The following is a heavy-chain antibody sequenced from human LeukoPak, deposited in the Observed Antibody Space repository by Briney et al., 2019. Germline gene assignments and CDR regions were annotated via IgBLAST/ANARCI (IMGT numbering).Heavy chain of an antibody. CDR1: GFTFSDYN. CDR3: ARDPSLDY. J-gene: IGHJ4*02. V-gene: IGHV3-21*06. CDR2: ISSSSTYI. Sequence: GGSLRLSCAASGFTFSDYNMNWVRQAPGKGLEWVSVISSSSTYIYYADSVKGRFTISRDNAKNSLYLQMNSLRAEDTAVYYCARDPSLDYWGQGTLVTVSS. D-gene: IGHD3-16*02.